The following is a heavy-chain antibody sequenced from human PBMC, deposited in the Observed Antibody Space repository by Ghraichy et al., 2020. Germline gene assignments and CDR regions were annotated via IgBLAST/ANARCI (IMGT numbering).Heavy chain of an antibody. Sequence: SETLSLTCTVSGGSISSYYWSWIRQPPGKGLEWIGYIYYSGSTNYNPSLKSRVTISLDASKNQFSLKLRYVTAADTAVYYCATEACTNGVCYPFDPWGQGTLVTVSS. CDR1: GGSISSYY. J-gene: IGHJ5*02. D-gene: IGHD2-8*01. CDR3: ATEACTNGVCYPFDP. CDR2: IYYSGST. V-gene: IGHV4-59*01.